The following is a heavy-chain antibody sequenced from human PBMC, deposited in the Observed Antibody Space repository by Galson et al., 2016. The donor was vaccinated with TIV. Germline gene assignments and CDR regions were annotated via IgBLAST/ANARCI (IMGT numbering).Heavy chain of an antibody. CDR2: ISGYGGTT. Sequence: SLRLSCAASGFTFSSYAMSWVRQAPGKGLEWVSGISGYGGTTHYADSVKGRFTISRDNSKSTLYLQMKSLRAEDTAVYYCAEVPLRVLAIGDSYYCDYWGQGTLVTVSS. V-gene: IGHV3-23*01. CDR1: GFTFSSYA. D-gene: IGHD2-21*01. CDR3: AEVPLRVLAIGDSYYCDY. J-gene: IGHJ4*02.